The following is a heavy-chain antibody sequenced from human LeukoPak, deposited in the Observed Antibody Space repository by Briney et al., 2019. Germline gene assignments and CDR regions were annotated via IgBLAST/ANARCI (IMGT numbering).Heavy chain of an antibody. D-gene: IGHD7-27*01. Sequence: GSLRLSCAASGFTFSSYSMNWVRQAPGKGLEWIGEINHSGSTNYNPSLKSRVSISVDTSKNQFSLKLSSVTAADTAVYYCARTPTNWGGYYYYGMDVWGQGTTVTVSS. CDR2: INHSGST. CDR3: ARTPTNWGGYYYYGMDV. CDR1: GFTFSSYS. J-gene: IGHJ6*02. V-gene: IGHV4-34*01.